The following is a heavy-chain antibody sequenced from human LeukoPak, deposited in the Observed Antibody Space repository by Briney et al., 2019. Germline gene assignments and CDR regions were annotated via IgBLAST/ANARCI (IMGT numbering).Heavy chain of an antibody. J-gene: IGHJ4*02. CDR3: ARDSVTPLTVTDPFDY. CDR1: GFTFSSYS. V-gene: IGHV3-21*01. Sequence: GGSLRLSCAASGFTFSSYSMNWVRQAPGKGLEWGSSISSSSSYIYYADSVKGRFTISRDNAKNSLYLQMNSLRAEDTAVYYCARDSVTPLTVTDPFDYWGQGTLVTVSS. CDR2: ISSSSSYI. D-gene: IGHD4-17*01.